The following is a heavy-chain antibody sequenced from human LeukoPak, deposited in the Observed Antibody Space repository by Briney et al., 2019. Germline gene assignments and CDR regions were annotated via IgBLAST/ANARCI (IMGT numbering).Heavy chain of an antibody. CDR2: IKSKTDGGTT. J-gene: IGHJ4*02. CDR3: TTDLDYYDSSGHYMVDY. V-gene: IGHV3-15*01. D-gene: IGHD3-22*01. Sequence: GGSLRLSCAASGFTFSNAWMSWVRQTPGKGLEWVGRIKSKTDGGTTDYAAPVKGRFTISRDDSKNTLYLQMNSLKTEDTAVYYCTTDLDYYDSSGHYMVDYWGQGTLVTVSS. CDR1: GFTFSNAW.